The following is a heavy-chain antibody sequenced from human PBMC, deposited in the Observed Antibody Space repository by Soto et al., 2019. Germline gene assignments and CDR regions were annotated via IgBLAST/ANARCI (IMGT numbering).Heavy chain of an antibody. CDR2: MNPNSGNT. Sequence: QVQLVQSGAEVKKPGASVKVSCKASGYTFTSYDINWVRQATGQGLEGMGWMNPNSGNTGYAQKFQGRVTMTRNTSISTAYIDLSSLRSEDTAVYYCARVNHDYGPSQDWGQGTLVTVSS. CDR1: GYTFTSYD. J-gene: IGHJ4*02. D-gene: IGHD4-17*01. V-gene: IGHV1-8*01. CDR3: ARVNHDYGPSQD.